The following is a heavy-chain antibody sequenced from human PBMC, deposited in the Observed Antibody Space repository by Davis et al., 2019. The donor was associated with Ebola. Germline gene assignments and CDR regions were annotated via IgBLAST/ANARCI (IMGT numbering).Heavy chain of an antibody. Sequence: MPSETRSLTCTVSGGSISSSSYYWGWIRQPPGKGLEWIGSIFYSGNTYYNPSLKSRVTMSVDTPKNQFSLRLSSVTAADTAVYYCARRIAARPDCFDPWGQGTLVTVSS. J-gene: IGHJ5*02. CDR1: GGSISSSSYY. CDR2: IFYSGNT. D-gene: IGHD6-6*01. CDR3: ARRIAARPDCFDP. V-gene: IGHV4-39*01.